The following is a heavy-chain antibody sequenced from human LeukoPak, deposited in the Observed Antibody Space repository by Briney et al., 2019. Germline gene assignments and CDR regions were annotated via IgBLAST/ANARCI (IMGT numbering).Heavy chain of an antibody. D-gene: IGHD2-15*01. CDR1: GFTVSGYG. J-gene: IGHJ3*02. V-gene: IGHV3-33*08. CDR2: IWFDGGKK. Sequence: TGGSLRLSCAASGFTVSGYGMHWVRQAPGKGLEWVAVIWFDGGKKYYADSVKGRFTISRDNSKNTLFLQMNSLRAEDTAVYSCVRDGCTGGSCYDAFDIWGQGTMVTVSS. CDR3: VRDGCTGGSCYDAFDI.